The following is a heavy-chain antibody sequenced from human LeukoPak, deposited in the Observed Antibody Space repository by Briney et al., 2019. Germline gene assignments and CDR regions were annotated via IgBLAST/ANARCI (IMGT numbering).Heavy chain of an antibody. CDR1: GFTFSSYA. Sequence: GGSLRLSCAASGFTFSSYAMHWVRQAPGKGLEWVAVISYDGSNKYYADSVKGRFTISRDNSKNTLYLQMNSLRAEDTAVYYCARDLVVRGVITGNLDYWGQGTLVTVSS. CDR3: ARDLVVRGVITGNLDY. D-gene: IGHD3-10*01. V-gene: IGHV3-30-3*01. CDR2: ISYDGSNK. J-gene: IGHJ4*02.